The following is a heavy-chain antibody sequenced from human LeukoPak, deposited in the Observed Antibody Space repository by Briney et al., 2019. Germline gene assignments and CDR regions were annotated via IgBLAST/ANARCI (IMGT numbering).Heavy chain of an antibody. CDR2: INPNSGGT. CDR3: ARDGSGSYYTC. J-gene: IGHJ4*02. CDR1: GYTFTGYY. D-gene: IGHD3-10*01. Sequence: ASVKVSCKASGYTFTGYYMHCVRHAPGQGREWMGWINPNSGGTNYAQKFQGRVTMTRDTSISTAYMELSRLRSDDTAVYYCARDGSGSYYTCWGQGTLVTVSS. V-gene: IGHV1-2*02.